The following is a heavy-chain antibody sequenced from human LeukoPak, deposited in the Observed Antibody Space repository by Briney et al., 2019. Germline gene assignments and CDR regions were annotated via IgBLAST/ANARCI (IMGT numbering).Heavy chain of an antibody. CDR3: ALDSSGYYDY. J-gene: IGHJ4*02. V-gene: IGHV4-59*01. D-gene: IGHD3-22*01. CDR1: GGSISNYY. CDR2: IYYSGST. Sequence: SETLSLTCSVSGGSISNYYWSWIRQPPGKGLEWIGYIYYSGSTNYNPSLKSRVTISVDTSKNQFSLKLSSVTAEDTAVYYCALDSSGYYDYWGQGTLVTVSS.